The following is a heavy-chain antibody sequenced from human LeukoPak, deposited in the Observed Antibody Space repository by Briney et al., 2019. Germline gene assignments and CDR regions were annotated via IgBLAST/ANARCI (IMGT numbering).Heavy chain of an antibody. D-gene: IGHD6-13*01. J-gene: IGHJ6*03. Sequence: PGRSLRLSCAASGFTFSSYGMHWVRQAPGKGLEWVANIKQDGSEKYYVDSVKGRFTVSRDNAKNSLYLQMNSLRAEDTAVYYCARVYSSSWFISNYCYYYMDVWGKGTTVTVSS. V-gene: IGHV3-7*01. CDR2: IKQDGSEK. CDR3: ARVYSSSWFISNYCYYYMDV. CDR1: GFTFSSYG.